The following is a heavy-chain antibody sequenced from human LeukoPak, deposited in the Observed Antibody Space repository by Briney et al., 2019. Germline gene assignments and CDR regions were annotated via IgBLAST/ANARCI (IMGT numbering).Heavy chain of an antibody. CDR2: SIPIFGTA. Sequence: GSSVKVSCKASGGTFSSYAISWVRQAPGQGLEWMGRSIPIFGTANYAQKFQGRVTITTDESTSTAYMELSSLRSEDTTVYYCARGEQLWYANWFDPWGQGTLVTVSS. V-gene: IGHV1-69*05. CDR1: GGTFSSYA. J-gene: IGHJ5*02. CDR3: ARGEQLWYANWFDP. D-gene: IGHD5-18*01.